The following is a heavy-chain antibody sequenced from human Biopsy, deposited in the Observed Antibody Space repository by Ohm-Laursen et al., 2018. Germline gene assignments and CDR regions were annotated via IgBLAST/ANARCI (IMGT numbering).Heavy chain of an antibody. CDR2: IYGGGSPV. Sequence: SLRLSCSASGFDFSDYSMSWVRQAPGKGMEWISYIYGGGSPVSYADSVKGRFTISKDNAQNSLYLHMNSLRAKDTAVYYCARLNSGTYDASDLWGQGTMVIVSS. CDR1: GFDFSDYS. CDR3: ARLNSGTYDASDL. V-gene: IGHV3-48*04. D-gene: IGHD1-26*01. J-gene: IGHJ3*01.